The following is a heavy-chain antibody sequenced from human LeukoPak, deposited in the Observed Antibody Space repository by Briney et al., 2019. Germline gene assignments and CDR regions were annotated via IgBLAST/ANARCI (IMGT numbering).Heavy chain of an antibody. J-gene: IGHJ4*02. Sequence: GRSLRLSCAASGFTFSSYGMHWVRQAPGKGLEWVAVISYDGSNKYYADSVKGRFTISRDNSKNTLYLQMNSLRAEDTAVYHCAMTGDDFWSGGFDYWGQGTLVTVSS. V-gene: IGHV3-30*03. CDR3: AMTGDDFWSGGFDY. CDR2: ISYDGSNK. D-gene: IGHD3-3*01. CDR1: GFTFSSYG.